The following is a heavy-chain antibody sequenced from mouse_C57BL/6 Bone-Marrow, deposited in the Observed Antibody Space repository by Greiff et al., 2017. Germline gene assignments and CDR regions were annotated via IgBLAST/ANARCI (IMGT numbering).Heavy chain of an antibody. CDR2: IYPGNGDT. D-gene: IGHD1-1*01. V-gene: IGHV1-12*01. CDR1: GYTFTSYN. J-gene: IGHJ1*03. Sequence: QVQLQQSGAELVRPGASVKMSCKASGYTFTSYNMHWVKQTPRQGLEWIGAIYPGNGDTSYNQKFKGKATLTVDKSSSTAYMQLSSLTSEDSAVYFCARFLHYGSSYPHWYCDVWGTGTTVTVSS. CDR3: ARFLHYGSSYPHWYCDV.